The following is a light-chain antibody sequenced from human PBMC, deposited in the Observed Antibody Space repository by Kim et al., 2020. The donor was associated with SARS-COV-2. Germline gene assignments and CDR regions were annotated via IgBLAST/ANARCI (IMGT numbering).Light chain of an antibody. CDR1: KLGDEN. Sequence: SYELTQPPSVSVSPGQTASITCSGDKLGDENVCWYQQKPGQSPVVVIYQDTKRSSGILDRFSGSKSGNTATLTISGTQAMDEADYSCQVWDRSTVVFGGG. CDR3: QVWDRSTVV. V-gene: IGLV3-1*01. CDR2: QDT. J-gene: IGLJ2*01.